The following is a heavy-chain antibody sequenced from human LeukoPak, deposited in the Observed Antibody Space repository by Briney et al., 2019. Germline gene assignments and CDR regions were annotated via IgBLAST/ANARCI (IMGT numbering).Heavy chain of an antibody. CDR2: ISGSGGST. CDR1: GFTFSSYA. Sequence: GGSLRLSCAASGFTFSSYAMSWVRQAPGKGLEWVSAISGSGGSTYYADSVKGRFTISRDNSKNTLYLQMNSLRAEDTDVYYCAKDKRVLRFLEWLLWDYWGQGTLVTVSS. D-gene: IGHD3-3*01. CDR3: AKDKRVLRFLEWLLWDY. J-gene: IGHJ4*02. V-gene: IGHV3-23*01.